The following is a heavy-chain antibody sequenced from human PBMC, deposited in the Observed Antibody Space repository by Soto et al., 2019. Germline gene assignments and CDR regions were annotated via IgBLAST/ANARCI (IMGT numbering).Heavy chain of an antibody. CDR1: GGSISSGDYY. CDR2: IYYSGST. J-gene: IGHJ4*02. V-gene: IGHV4-30-4*01. CDR3: ARGRGYGDSNFDY. Sequence: SETLSLTCTVSGGSISSGDYYWSWIRQPPGKGLEWIGYIYYSGSTYYNPSLKSRVTISVDTSKNQFSLKLSSVTAADTAVYYCARGRGYGDSNFDYWGQGTLVTVSS. D-gene: IGHD4-17*01.